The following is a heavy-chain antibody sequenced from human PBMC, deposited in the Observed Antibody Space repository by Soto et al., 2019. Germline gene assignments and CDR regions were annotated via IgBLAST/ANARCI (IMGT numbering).Heavy chain of an antibody. V-gene: IGHV3-7*05. J-gene: IGHJ6*02. CDR2: IKQDGSEK. CDR3: ARGGELQREYYYYGMDV. D-gene: IGHD1-26*01. CDR1: GFTFSSYW. Sequence: EVQLVESGGGLVQPGGSLRLSCAASGFTFSSYWMSWVRQAPGKGLEWVANIKQDGSEKYYVDSVKGRFTISRDNAKNSLYLQMNSLRAEDTAGYYCARGGELQREYYYYGMDVWGQGTTVTVSS.